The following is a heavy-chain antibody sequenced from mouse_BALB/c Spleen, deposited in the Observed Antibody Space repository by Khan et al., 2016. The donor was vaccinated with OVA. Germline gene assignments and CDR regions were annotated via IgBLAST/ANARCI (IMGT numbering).Heavy chain of an antibody. CDR2: INPSNGYT. V-gene: IGHV1-4*01. CDR1: GYTFTSYT. J-gene: IGHJ3*01. CDR3: VRDGAYHRSDGWFAY. Sequence: QVQLQQSGAELARPGASVKMSCKASGYTFTSYTIHWIKLRPGQGLEWIGYINPSNGYTNYNQKFKDKATLTADKSSTTAYMELSRLTSDDSALYNCVRDGAYHRSDGWFAYWGQGTLVTVSA. D-gene: IGHD2-14*01.